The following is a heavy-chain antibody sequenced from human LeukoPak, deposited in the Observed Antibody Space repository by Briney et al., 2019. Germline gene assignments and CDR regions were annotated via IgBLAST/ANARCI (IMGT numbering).Heavy chain of an antibody. CDR1: GFTFSSYA. CDR2: ISGSGGST. V-gene: IGHV3-23*01. D-gene: IGHD3-10*01. CDR3: ARRQTNFGDIDY. J-gene: IGHJ4*02. Sequence: GGSLRLSCAASGFTFSSYAMSWVRQAPGKGLEWVSAISGSGGSTYYADSVKGRFTISRDNSKNTLYLQMNSLRAEDTAVYYCARRQTNFGDIDYWGQGTLVTVSS.